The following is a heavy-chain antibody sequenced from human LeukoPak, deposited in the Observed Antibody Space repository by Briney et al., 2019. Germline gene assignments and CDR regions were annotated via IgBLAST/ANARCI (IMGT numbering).Heavy chain of an antibody. V-gene: IGHV3-23*01. CDR2: ISGSGDST. Sequence: GGSLRLSCAASGFTFSGYAMSWVRQAPGKGLEWVSRISGSGDSTYYADSVKGRFTISRDNSVNTLYLQMNSLRAEDTAVYYCAKSSPMTMVRGANDYWGQGTLVTVSS. J-gene: IGHJ4*02. CDR1: GFTFSGYA. CDR3: AKSSPMTMVRGANDY. D-gene: IGHD3-10*01.